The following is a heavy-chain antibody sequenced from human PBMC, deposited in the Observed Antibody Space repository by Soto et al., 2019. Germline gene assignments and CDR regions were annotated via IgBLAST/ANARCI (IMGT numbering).Heavy chain of an antibody. V-gene: IGHV3-30*03. CDR2: ISYDGSDK. J-gene: IGHJ3*02. Sequence: PGGSLRLSCAASGFTFNTYGMHWVRQAPGKGLEWVAVISYDGSDKFYADSVKGRFTISRDNSKNALYLQMSSLRPEDTAIYYCAHPRGYGVFDAVDIWGQGTMVTVSS. CDR3: AHPRGYGVFDAVDI. CDR1: GFTFNTYG. D-gene: IGHD4-17*01.